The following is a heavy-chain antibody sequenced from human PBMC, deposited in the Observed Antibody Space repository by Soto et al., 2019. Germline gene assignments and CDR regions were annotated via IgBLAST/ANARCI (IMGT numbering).Heavy chain of an antibody. CDR3: ARVRGYCSSTSCLNFDY. CDR2: IYYSGNT. CDR1: GGSINSCY. D-gene: IGHD2-2*01. V-gene: IGHV4-59*01. J-gene: IGHJ4*02. Sequence: SXTLSLTCSVSGGSINSCYWSWIRQSPVKGLEWIGFIYYSGNTNYNPSLKSRVTMSVDTSKNQFSLKLSSVTAADTAVYYCARVRGYCSSTSCLNFDYWGQGTLVTVSS.